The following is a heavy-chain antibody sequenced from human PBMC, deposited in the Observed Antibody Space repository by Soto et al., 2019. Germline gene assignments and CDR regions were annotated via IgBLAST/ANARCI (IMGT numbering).Heavy chain of an antibody. V-gene: IGHV1-46*01. CDR3: AXDGIDILTGYYPNWFDP. Sequence: GASVQVSCKASGYTFTSYYMHWVRQAPGQGLEWMGIINPSGGSTSYAQKFQGRVTMTRDTSTSTVYMELSSLRSEDTAVYYCAXDGIDILTGYYPNWFDPWGQGTLVTVSS. D-gene: IGHD3-9*01. CDR1: GYTFTSYY. J-gene: IGHJ5*02. CDR2: INPSGGST.